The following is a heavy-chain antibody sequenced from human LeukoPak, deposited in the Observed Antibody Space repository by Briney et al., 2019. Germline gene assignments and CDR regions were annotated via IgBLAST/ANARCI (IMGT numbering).Heavy chain of an antibody. CDR3: ATTAAVRGGNDAFDI. V-gene: IGHV5-51*01. J-gene: IGHJ3*02. CDR2: IYPGDSDT. Sequence: GESLKISCKGSGYSFTSYWIGWVRQMPGKGLEWMGIIYPGDSDTRYSPSFQGQVTISADKSISTAYLQWSSLKASDTAMYYCATTAAVRGGNDAFDIWGQGTMVTVSS. D-gene: IGHD3-10*01. CDR1: GYSFTSYW.